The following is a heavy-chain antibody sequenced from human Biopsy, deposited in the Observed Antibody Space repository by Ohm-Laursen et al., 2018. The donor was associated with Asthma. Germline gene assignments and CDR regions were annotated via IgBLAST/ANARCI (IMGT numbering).Heavy chain of an antibody. D-gene: IGHD3-22*01. Sequence: SLRLSCAASGFAVSRDYMFWVRQAPGNGLEWVSVIYSGGTSHTADSVRGRFTISRDYSKNTLYLQMHSLRAEDTAVYYCARGDSSNWSHYYFDYWGQGTLVPVSS. J-gene: IGHJ4*02. CDR1: GFAVSRDY. V-gene: IGHV3-53*01. CDR2: IYSGGTS. CDR3: ARGDSSNWSHYYFDY.